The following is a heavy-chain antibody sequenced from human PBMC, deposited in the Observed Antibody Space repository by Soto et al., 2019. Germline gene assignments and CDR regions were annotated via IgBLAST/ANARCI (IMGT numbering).Heavy chain of an antibody. CDR3: ARRPRGMVRGVARYGMDV. V-gene: IGHV4-59*08. J-gene: IGHJ6*02. Sequence: SETLSLTCTVSGGSISSYYWSWIRQPPGKGLEWIGYIYYSGSTNYNPSLKSRVTISVDTSKNQFSLKLSSVTAADTAVYYCARRPRGMVRGVARYGMDVWGQGNTVTVSS. D-gene: IGHD3-10*01. CDR1: GGSISSYY. CDR2: IYYSGST.